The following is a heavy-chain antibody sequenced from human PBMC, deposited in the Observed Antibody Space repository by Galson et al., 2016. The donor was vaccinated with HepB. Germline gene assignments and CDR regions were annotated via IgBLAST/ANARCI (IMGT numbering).Heavy chain of an antibody. J-gene: IGHJ4*02. Sequence: VTISVDTSKNQFSLRLSSVTAADTAVYYCAREDGTSKKEFDSWGQGTLVTVSS. D-gene: IGHD5-24*01. CDR3: AREDGTSKKEFDS. V-gene: IGHV4-39*07.